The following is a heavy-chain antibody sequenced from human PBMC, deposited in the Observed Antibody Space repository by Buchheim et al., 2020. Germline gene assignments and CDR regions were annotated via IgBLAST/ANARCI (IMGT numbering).Heavy chain of an antibody. CDR1: GFTFSSYS. Sequence: EVQLVESGGGLVQPGGSLRLSCAASGFTFSSYSMNWVRQAPGKGLEWVSYISSSSSTIYYADSVKGRFTISRDNAKNSLYLQMNSLRAEDTAVYYYARDSAYSSGWYIVFDYWGQGTL. D-gene: IGHD6-19*01. V-gene: IGHV3-48*01. CDR2: ISSSSSTI. CDR3: ARDSAYSSGWYIVFDY. J-gene: IGHJ4*02.